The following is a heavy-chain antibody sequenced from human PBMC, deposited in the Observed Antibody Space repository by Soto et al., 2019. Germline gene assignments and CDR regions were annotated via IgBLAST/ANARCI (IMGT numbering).Heavy chain of an antibody. CDR1: GFTFSSYG. CDR3: AKNLWFGESVFDS. Sequence: EVQLLESGGGLVQAGGSLRVSCPTSGFTFSSYGMTWARRAPGKGLEWVAGISGTGGSTFYAASVRGRFTISRDNSKNTLYLQMDSLRTEDTAVYYCAKNLWFGESVFDSWGQGTLVTVSS. J-gene: IGHJ4*02. V-gene: IGHV3-23*01. CDR2: ISGTGGST. D-gene: IGHD3-10*01.